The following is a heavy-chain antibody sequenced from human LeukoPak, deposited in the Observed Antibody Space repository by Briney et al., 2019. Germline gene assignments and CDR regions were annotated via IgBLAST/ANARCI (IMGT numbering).Heavy chain of an antibody. V-gene: IGHV4-31*03. CDR1: GGSISSGGYY. Sequence: SETLSLTCTVSGGSISSGGYYWSWIRQHPGKGLEWIGYIYYSGSTYYNPSLKSRVTISVDTSKNQFSLKLSSVTAADTAVYYRARLHYYDSRTYFDYWGQGTLVTVSS. CDR3: ARLHYYDSRTYFDY. CDR2: IYYSGST. D-gene: IGHD3-22*01. J-gene: IGHJ4*02.